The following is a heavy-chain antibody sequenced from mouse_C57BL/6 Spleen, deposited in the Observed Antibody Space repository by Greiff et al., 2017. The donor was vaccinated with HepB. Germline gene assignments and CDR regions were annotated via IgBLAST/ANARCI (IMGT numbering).Heavy chain of an antibody. J-gene: IGHJ2*01. V-gene: IGHV1-81*01. D-gene: IGHD2-3*01. CDR3: ARVGLLQYYFDY. Sequence: QVQLQQSGAELARPGASVKLSCKASGYTFTSYGISWVKQRTGQGLEWIGEIYPRSGNTYYNEKFKGKATLTADKSSSTAYMELRSLTSEDSAVYFCARVGLLQYYFDYWGQGTTLTVSS. CDR1: GYTFTSYG. CDR2: IYPRSGNT.